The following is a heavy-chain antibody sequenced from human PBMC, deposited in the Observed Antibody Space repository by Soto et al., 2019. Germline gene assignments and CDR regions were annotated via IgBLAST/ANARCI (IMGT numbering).Heavy chain of an antibody. J-gene: IGHJ4*02. CDR2: INPNSGDK. Sequence: ASVKVSCKAYGYTFTDYYMHWVRQAPGQGLEWMGWINPNSGDKRYAQKFQVRVTMTRDTSINTAYMEMSSLRSDDTAVYYCAKGEILTGTSQPFDYGGQGTLVTV. CDR3: AKGEILTGTSQPFDY. CDR1: GYTFTDYY. V-gene: IGHV1-2*02. D-gene: IGHD3-9*01.